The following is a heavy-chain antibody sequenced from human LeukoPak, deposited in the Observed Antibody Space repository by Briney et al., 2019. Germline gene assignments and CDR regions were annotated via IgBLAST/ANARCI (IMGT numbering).Heavy chain of an antibody. J-gene: IGHJ4*02. V-gene: IGHV4-34*01. CDR1: GGSFSGYY. Sequence: PSETLSLTCAVYGGSFSGYYWSWIRQPPGKGLEWIGSIYYSGSTYYDPSLKSRVTISVDTSKNQFSLKLSSVTAADTAVYYCARHITRLRPFDYWGQGTLVTASS. D-gene: IGHD1-20*01. CDR2: IYYSGST. CDR3: ARHITRLRPFDY.